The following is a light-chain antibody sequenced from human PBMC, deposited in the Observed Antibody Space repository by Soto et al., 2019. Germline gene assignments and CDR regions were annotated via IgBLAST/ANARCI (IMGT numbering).Light chain of an antibody. CDR3: QQSYSAPMYT. V-gene: IGKV1-39*01. CDR1: QSISSY. J-gene: IGKJ2*01. CDR2: AAS. Sequence: DIQMTQSPSSLSASVGDRVTITCRASQSISSYLNWYQQKPGKAPKLLIYAASSLRSGVPSRFSGSGSGTEFTRTISSLQPEDFAHYYCQQSYSAPMYTFGQGTKLEIK.